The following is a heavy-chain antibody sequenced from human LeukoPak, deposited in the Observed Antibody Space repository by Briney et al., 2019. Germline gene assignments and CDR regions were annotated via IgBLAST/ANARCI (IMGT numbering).Heavy chain of an antibody. CDR1: GFTFSRYA. J-gene: IGHJ3*02. CDR2: ISGSSDSI. V-gene: IGHV3-23*01. D-gene: IGHD1-26*01. CDR3: AKDSVAYNGIYDAFDS. Sequence: PGGSLRLSCAGSGFTFSRYAISWVRQFPGKGLEWVSGISGSSDSIHYADSVKGRFTISRDNSKNTLYLQMNSLRAEDTAVYYCAKDSVAYNGIYDAFDSWGQGTMVTVSS.